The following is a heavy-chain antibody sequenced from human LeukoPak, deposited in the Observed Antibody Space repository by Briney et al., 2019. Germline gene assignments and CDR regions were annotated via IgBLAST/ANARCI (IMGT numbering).Heavy chain of an antibody. D-gene: IGHD3-22*01. CDR2: IIPIFGTA. Sequence: GASVKVSCKASGGTFSSYAISWVRQAPGQGLEWMGGIIPIFGTANYAQKFQGRVTITADESTSTAYMELSSLRSEDTAVYYCARDVYDSSGYYWGVGFDYWGQGTLVTVSS. V-gene: IGHV1-69*13. CDR3: ARDVYDSSGYYWGVGFDY. J-gene: IGHJ4*02. CDR1: GGTFSSYA.